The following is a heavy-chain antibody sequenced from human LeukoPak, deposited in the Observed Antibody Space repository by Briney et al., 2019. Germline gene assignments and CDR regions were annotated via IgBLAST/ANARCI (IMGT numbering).Heavy chain of an antibody. V-gene: IGHV1-69*01. D-gene: IGHD3-3*01. CDR1: GGTFSSYA. J-gene: IGHJ4*02. CDR3: AREYVGGFPQKNRFLEWLPLDY. CDR2: IIPIFGTA. Sequence: SVKVSCKASGGTFSSYAISWVRQAPGQGLEWMGGIIPIFGTANYAQKFQGRVTITADESTSTAYMELSSLRSEDTAVYYCAREYVGGFPQKNRFLEWLPLDYWGQGTLVTVSS.